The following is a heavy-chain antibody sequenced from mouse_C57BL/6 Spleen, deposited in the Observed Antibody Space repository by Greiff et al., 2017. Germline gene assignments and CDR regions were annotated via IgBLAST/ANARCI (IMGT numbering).Heavy chain of an antibody. Sequence: ESGPGLVKPSQSLSLTCSVTGYSITSGYYWNWIRQFPGNKLEWMGYISYDGSNNYNPSLKNRISITRDTSKNQFFLKLNSVTTEDTATYYCARAGLGDGYFDVWGTGTTVTVSS. V-gene: IGHV3-6*01. CDR1: GYSITSGYY. CDR2: ISYDGSN. D-gene: IGHD3-3*01. J-gene: IGHJ1*03. CDR3: ARAGLGDGYFDV.